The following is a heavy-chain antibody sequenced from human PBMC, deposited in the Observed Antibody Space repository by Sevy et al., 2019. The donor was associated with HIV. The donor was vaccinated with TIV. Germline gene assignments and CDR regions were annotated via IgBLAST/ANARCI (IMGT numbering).Heavy chain of an antibody. J-gene: IGHJ6*02. V-gene: IGHV3-9*01. CDR1: NLTFEDYA. CDR3: AKGQQLITQSGSYFYYGMNV. Sequence: GGSLRLSCAASNLTFEDYAMHWVRRAPGKGLEWVSGISWNGADIGFAASVKGRFTISRDNAKSSGYRQINSLTPEDTGVYYCAKGQQLITQSGSYFYYGMNVWGQGTTVTVSS. D-gene: IGHD6-13*01. CDR2: ISWNGADI.